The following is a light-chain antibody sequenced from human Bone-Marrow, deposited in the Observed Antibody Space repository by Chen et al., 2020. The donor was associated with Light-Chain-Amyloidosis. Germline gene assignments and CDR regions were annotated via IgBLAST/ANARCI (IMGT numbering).Light chain of an antibody. J-gene: IGLJ3*02. V-gene: IGLV3-21*02. CDR2: DDS. Sequence: SYVLTQPSSVSVAPGQTATIACGGNNIGSTSVHWYKQTPGHAPLLVVYDDSDRPSGIPERLSGSNSGNTATLTISRVEAGDEADYYCQVWDRSSDRPVFGGGTKLTVL. CDR3: QVWDRSSDRPV. CDR1: NIGSTS.